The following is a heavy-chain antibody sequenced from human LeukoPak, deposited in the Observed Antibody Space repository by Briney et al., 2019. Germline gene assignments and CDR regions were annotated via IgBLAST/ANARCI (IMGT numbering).Heavy chain of an antibody. V-gene: IGHV1-69*13. Sequence: GASVKVSCKAPGGTFSSYAISWVRQAPGQGLEWMGGIIPMFGTAKYAQKFQGRVTITADESTSTAYMELSSLRSEDTAVYYCARHRPAKHYYDSSAYSPFDYWGQGTLVTVSS. CDR2: IIPMFGTA. CDR3: ARHRPAKHYYDSSAYSPFDY. J-gene: IGHJ4*02. CDR1: GGTFSSYA. D-gene: IGHD3-22*01.